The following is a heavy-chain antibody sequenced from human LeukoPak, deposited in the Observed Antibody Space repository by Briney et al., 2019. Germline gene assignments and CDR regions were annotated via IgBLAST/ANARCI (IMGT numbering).Heavy chain of an antibody. CDR2: IYPGDSDT. Sequence: GESLKISCKGSGYSFTSYWIGWVRQMPGKGLEWMGIIYPGDSDTRYSPSFQGQVTISADKSISTAYLQWSSLKASDTAMYYCARSPNCTNGVCFYYGMDAWGQGTTVTVSS. V-gene: IGHV5-51*01. CDR1: GYSFTSYW. D-gene: IGHD2-8*01. J-gene: IGHJ6*02. CDR3: ARSPNCTNGVCFYYGMDA.